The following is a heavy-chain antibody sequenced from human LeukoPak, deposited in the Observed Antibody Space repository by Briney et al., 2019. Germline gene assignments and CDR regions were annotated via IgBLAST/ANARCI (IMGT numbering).Heavy chain of an antibody. V-gene: IGHV3-30-3*01. CDR3: ARVGSRCSGGSCYPNNSHYYGMDV. Sequence: GRSLRLSCAASGFTFSSYAMHWVRQAPGKGLEWVAVISYDGSNKYYADSVKGRFTTSRDNSKNTLYLQMNSLRAEDTAVYYCARVGSRCSGGSCYPNNSHYYGMDVWGQGTTVTVSS. CDR2: ISYDGSNK. D-gene: IGHD2-15*01. CDR1: GFTFSSYA. J-gene: IGHJ6*02.